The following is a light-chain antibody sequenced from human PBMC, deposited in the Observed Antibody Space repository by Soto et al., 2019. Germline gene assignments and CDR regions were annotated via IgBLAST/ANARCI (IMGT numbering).Light chain of an antibody. J-gene: IGLJ3*02. CDR3: AAWDDSLSGRV. CDR1: SSNIGSNY. CDR2: RSY. Sequence: QAVVSQPPSASGAPGQRVTISCSGSSSNIGSNYVYWYQQLPRTAPKLLIYRSYERPSGVPDRFSGSKSGTSASLAISGLRSEDEADYYCAAWDDSLSGRVFGGGTKVTVL. V-gene: IGLV1-47*01.